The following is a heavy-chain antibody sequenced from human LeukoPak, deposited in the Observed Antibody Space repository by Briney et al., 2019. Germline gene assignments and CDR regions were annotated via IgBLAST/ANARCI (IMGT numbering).Heavy chain of an antibody. CDR3: AKPIHSTMVRGVMYAFDI. CDR2: LNGSGGST. V-gene: IGHV3-23*01. Sequence: GGSLRLSCAASGFTFSSYSMNWVRQAPGKGLEWVSTLNGSGGSTYYAYSVNGRFTISRDNSKNTLYLQMNSLRAEDTAVYYCAKPIHSTMVRGVMYAFDIWGQGTMVTVSS. CDR1: GFTFSSYS. J-gene: IGHJ3*02. D-gene: IGHD3-10*01.